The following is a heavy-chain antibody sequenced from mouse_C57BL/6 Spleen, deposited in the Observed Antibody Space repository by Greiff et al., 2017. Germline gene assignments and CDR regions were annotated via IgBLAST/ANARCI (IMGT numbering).Heavy chain of an antibody. J-gene: IGHJ4*01. CDR1: GYTFTSYW. D-gene: IGHD4-1*01. CDR3: ARSLWGTGEDAMDY. Sequence: QVQLQQPGAELVKPGASVKLSCKASGYTFTSYWMHWVKQRPGQGLEWIGMIHPNSGSTNYNEKFKSKATLTVDKSSSTAYMQLSSLTSEDSAVYYCARSLWGTGEDAMDYWGQGTSVTVSS. V-gene: IGHV1-64*01. CDR2: IHPNSGST.